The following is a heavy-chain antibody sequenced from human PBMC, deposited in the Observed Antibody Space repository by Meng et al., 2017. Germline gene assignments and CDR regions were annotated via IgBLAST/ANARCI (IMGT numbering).Heavy chain of an antibody. CDR3: ARGSSSWITNWFDP. J-gene: IGHJ5*02. CDR2: MNPNSGNT. Sequence: QVQLVRSGATVKKPWASVKVSCKASGYTFNSYDINWVRQATGQGLEWMGWMNPNSGNTGYAQKFQGRVTMTRNTSISTAYMELSSLRSEDTAVYYCARGSSSWITNWFDPWGQETLVTVSS. V-gene: IGHV1-8*01. D-gene: IGHD6-13*01. CDR1: GYTFNSYD.